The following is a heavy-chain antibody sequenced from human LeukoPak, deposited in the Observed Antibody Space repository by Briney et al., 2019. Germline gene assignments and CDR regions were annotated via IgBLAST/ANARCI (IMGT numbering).Heavy chain of an antibody. V-gene: IGHV3-48*03. CDR3: ARNGRNGGNRYWD. J-gene: IGHJ4*02. Sequence: GGSLRLSCAASGFTFSSYEMNWVRQAPGKGLEWVSYISSSVTTIYYADSVKGRFTITRDNAKSTLYLQMNSLRAEDTAVYYCARNGRNGGNRYWDWGQGTLVTVSS. CDR1: GFTFSSYE. CDR2: ISSSVTTI. D-gene: IGHD2-8*02.